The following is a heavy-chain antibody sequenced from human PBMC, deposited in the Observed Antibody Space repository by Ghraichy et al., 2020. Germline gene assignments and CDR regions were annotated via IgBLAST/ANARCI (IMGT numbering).Heavy chain of an antibody. D-gene: IGHD2-2*01. CDR2: ISGSGGST. CDR1: GFTFSSYA. V-gene: IGHV3-23*01. Sequence: GESLNISCAASGFTFSSYAMSWVRQAPGKGLEWVSAISGSGGSTYYADSVKGRFTISRDNSKNTLYLQMNSLRAEDTAVYYCAKVFGDIVVVPAAMRAEYFQHWGQGTLVTVSS. J-gene: IGHJ1*01. CDR3: AKVFGDIVVVPAAMRAEYFQH.